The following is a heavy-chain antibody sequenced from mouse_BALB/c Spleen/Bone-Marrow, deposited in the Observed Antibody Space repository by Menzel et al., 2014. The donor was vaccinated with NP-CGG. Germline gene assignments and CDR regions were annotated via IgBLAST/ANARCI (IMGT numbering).Heavy chain of an antibody. CDR3: AREGITTVVEMVY. Sequence: QLQESGAELMKPGASVKISCKATGYTFSSYWIEWVKQRPGHGLEWIGEILPGSGNTNYNEKFKDKATFTADTSSNTAYMQLSSLTSEDSAVYYCAREGITTVVEMVYWSQGTSANVSS. J-gene: IGHJ4*01. V-gene: IGHV1-9*01. CDR2: ILPGSGNT. D-gene: IGHD1-1*01. CDR1: GYTFSSYW.